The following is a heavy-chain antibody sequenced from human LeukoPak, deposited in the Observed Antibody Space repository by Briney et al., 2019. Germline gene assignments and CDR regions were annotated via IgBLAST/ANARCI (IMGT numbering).Heavy chain of an antibody. CDR3: AKDPTIFGVVNGDY. D-gene: IGHD3-3*01. Sequence: PSETLSLTCAVSGGSLSTSGYYWGWFRQPPGTGLEWIGSIYYSGSTYYNPSLKSRVTISVDTSKNQFSLKLTSVTAADTAVYYCAKDPTIFGVVNGDYWGQGTLVTVSS. V-gene: IGHV4-39*07. CDR1: GGSLSTSGYY. J-gene: IGHJ4*02. CDR2: IYYSGST.